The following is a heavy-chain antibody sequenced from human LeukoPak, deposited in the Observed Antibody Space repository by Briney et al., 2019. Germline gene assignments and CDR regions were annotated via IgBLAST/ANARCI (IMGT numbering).Heavy chain of an antibody. D-gene: IGHD6-19*01. J-gene: IGHJ6*02. Sequence: ASVKVSCKASGYTFTSYGISWVRQAPGQGLEWMGWISAYNGNTNYAQKLQGRVTMTIDTSTSTAYMELRSLRSDDTAVYYCARVGYSSGWWTYGMDVWGQGTTVTVSS. CDR1: GYTFTSYG. V-gene: IGHV1-18*01. CDR3: ARVGYSSGWWTYGMDV. CDR2: ISAYNGNT.